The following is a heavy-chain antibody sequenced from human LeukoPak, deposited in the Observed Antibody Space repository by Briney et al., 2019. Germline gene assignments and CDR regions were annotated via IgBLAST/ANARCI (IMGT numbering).Heavy chain of an antibody. J-gene: IGHJ4*02. Sequence: PGGSLRLSCAASGFTFSSYAMHWVRQAPGKGLEWVAVISYDGSNKYYADSVKGRFTISRDNSKNTLYLQMNSLRAEDTAVYYCAKDSQWLEPSFDYWGQGTLVTVSS. CDR3: AKDSQWLEPSFDY. CDR1: GFTFSSYA. D-gene: IGHD6-19*01. V-gene: IGHV3-30*04. CDR2: ISYDGSNK.